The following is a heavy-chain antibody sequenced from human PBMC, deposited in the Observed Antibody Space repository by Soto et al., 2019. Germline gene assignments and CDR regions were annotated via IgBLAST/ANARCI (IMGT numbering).Heavy chain of an antibody. J-gene: IGHJ4*02. Sequence: PSETLSLTSTVSGGSISSYYLSWIRQPPGKGLEWIGYIYYSGSTNYNPSLKSRVTISVDTSKNQFSLKLSSVTAADTAVYYCARRYGASFDYWGQGTLVTVSS. CDR1: GGSISSYY. CDR3: ARRYGASFDY. D-gene: IGHD4-17*01. V-gene: IGHV4-59*01. CDR2: IYYSGST.